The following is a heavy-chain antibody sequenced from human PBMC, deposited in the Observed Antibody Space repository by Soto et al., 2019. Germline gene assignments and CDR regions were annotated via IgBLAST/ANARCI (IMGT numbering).Heavy chain of an antibody. D-gene: IGHD2-15*01. CDR1: SGSISSSNW. CDR3: ARDCSGGSCYSGDSAFDI. J-gene: IGHJ3*02. CDR2: IYHSGST. V-gene: IGHV4-4*02. Sequence: QVQLQESGPGLVKPSGTLSLTCAVSSGSISSSNWWSWVRQPPGKGLEWIGEIYHSGSTNYNPSLTSRVTISVDKSKNQFSLKLSSVTAADTAVYYCARDCSGGSCYSGDSAFDIWGQGTMVTVSS.